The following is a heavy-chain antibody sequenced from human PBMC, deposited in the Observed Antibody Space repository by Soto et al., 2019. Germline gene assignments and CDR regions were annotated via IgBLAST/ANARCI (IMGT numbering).Heavy chain of an antibody. V-gene: IGHV1-46*01. Sequence: QVQLVQSGAEVKKPGASVRVSCKAYGYTFTHYYIHWVRQAPGQGLEWMGIINPNGGITTYAQKFRAGFSMTRDTSTSTVYLELSSLRSEDSAVYYCATSVNSAMAFDYWGQGTLVTVSS. D-gene: IGHD5-18*01. CDR1: GYTFTHYY. CDR2: INPNGGIT. J-gene: IGHJ4*02. CDR3: ATSVNSAMAFDY.